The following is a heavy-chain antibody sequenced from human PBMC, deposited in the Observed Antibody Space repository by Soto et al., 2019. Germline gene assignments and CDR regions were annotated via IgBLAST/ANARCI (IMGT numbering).Heavy chain of an antibody. V-gene: IGHV3-74*01. CDR1: GFTFSNYW. CDR2: INSDGIST. CDR3: ARYRGTGYYSDY. J-gene: IGHJ4*02. D-gene: IGHD3-9*01. Sequence: EVQLVESGGGLGQPGGSLRLSSAASGFTFSNYWMNWVRQAPGKGLVWVSRINSDGISTTYADSVKGRFTISRDNAKNTLYLQMNSLRAEDTAVYYCARYRGTGYYSDYWGQGTLVTVSS.